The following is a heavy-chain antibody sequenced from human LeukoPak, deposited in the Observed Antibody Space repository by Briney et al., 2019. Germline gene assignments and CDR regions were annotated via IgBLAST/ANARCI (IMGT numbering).Heavy chain of an antibody. CDR1: GGSFSGYY. CDR3: ARRRHCSSTSCPNWFDP. J-gene: IGHJ5*02. CDR2: INHSGST. D-gene: IGHD2-2*01. Sequence: PSETLSLTCAVYGGSFSGYYWSWIRQPPGKGLEWIGEINHSGSTNYNPSLKSRVTISVDTSKNQFSLKLSSVTAADTAVYYRARRRHCSSTSCPNWFDPWGQGTLVTVSS. V-gene: IGHV4-34*01.